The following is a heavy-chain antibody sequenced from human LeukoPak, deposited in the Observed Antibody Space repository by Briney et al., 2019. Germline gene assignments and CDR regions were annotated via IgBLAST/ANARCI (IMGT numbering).Heavy chain of an antibody. V-gene: IGHV3-30-3*01. Sequence: PGRSLRLSCAASGFTFSSYPLHWVRQVPGKGLALVAVIPYDGSKKYYAASVKGRFTISRDNSKNTLYLQMNSLKPEDTAVDYCERDFGAGWEEPKYSFDYWGQGILVTVSS. D-gene: IGHD3-10*01. CDR3: ERDFGAGWEEPKYSFDY. J-gene: IGHJ4*02. CDR1: GFTFSSYP. CDR2: IPYDGSKK.